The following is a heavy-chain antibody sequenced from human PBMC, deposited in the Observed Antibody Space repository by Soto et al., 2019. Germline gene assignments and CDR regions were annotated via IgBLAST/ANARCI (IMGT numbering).Heavy chain of an antibody. Sequence: PSETLSLTCTVSGGSISSSSYYWGWIRQPPGKGLEWIGSIYYSGSTYYNPSLKSRVTISVDTSKNQFSLKLSSVTAADTAVYYCAGHVNYYDSSGPGGFDYWGQGTLVTVS. J-gene: IGHJ4*02. CDR3: AGHVNYYDSSGPGGFDY. D-gene: IGHD3-22*01. V-gene: IGHV4-39*01. CDR1: GGSISSSSYY. CDR2: IYYSGST.